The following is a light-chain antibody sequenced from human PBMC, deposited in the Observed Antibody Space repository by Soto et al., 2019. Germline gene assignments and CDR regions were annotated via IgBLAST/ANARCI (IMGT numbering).Light chain of an antibody. CDR1: QTISSW. CDR3: QHYNSYSEA. Sequence: DIQMTQSPSTLSGSVGDRVTITCRASQTISSWLAWYQQKPGKAPKLLIYRASTLKSGVPSRFGDSGSGTEFTLTISSLQPDDFATYYCQHYNSYSEAFGQGTKVDIK. J-gene: IGKJ1*01. V-gene: IGKV1-5*03. CDR2: RAS.